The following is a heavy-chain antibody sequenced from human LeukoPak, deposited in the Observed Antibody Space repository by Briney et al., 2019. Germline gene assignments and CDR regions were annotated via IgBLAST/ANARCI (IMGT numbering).Heavy chain of an antibody. CDR2: ISYDGSNK. D-gene: IGHD3-9*01. CDR1: GFTFSSYA. V-gene: IGHV3-30*01. CDR3: AREYYDILTGYAVFNSIYYFDY. J-gene: IGHJ4*02. Sequence: GGSLRLSCAASGFTFSSYAMHWVRQAPGKGLEWVAVISYDGSNKYYADSVKGRFTISRDNSKNTLYRQMNSLRAEDTAVYYCAREYYDILTGYAVFNSIYYFDYWGQGTLVTVSS.